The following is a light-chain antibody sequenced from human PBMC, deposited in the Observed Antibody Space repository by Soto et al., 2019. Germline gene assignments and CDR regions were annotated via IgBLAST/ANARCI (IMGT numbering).Light chain of an antibody. Sequence: MHITQCPSSRSAWVGDGVTITCRASQSISSYLNWYQQKPGKAPKVLIYDASSLISGVPSRFSGSGSWTDFTLTISSLQPEDFATHYCQQLDSFPLTFGGGTKVDIK. J-gene: IGKJ4*01. CDR1: QSISSY. CDR3: QQLDSFPLT. CDR2: DAS. V-gene: IGKV1-13*02.